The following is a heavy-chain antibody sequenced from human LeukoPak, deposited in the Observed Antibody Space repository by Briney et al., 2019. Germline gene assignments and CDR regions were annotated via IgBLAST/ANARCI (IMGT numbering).Heavy chain of an antibody. CDR3: ARDPKSWRGSWFDP. D-gene: IGHD3-16*01. V-gene: IGHV4-59*11. J-gene: IGHJ5*02. CDR2: IYYSGST. Sequence: SETLSLTCSVSGGSMNTHYWSWIRQPPGKGLEWIGYIYYSGSTNYNPSLKSRVTISVDTSKNQFSLKLSSVTAADTAVYYCARDPKSWRGSWFDPWGQGTLVTVSS. CDR1: GGSMNTHY.